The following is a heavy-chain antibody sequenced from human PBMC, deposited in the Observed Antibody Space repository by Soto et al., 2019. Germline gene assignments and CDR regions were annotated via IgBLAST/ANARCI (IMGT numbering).Heavy chain of an antibody. CDR1: GYTFTDYY. D-gene: IGHD6-25*01. Sequence: QVQLVQSGAEVKKPGASVKVSCKASGYTFTDYYIHWVRQAPGQGLEWMGWINPNIGDINYAQKFQGWVTMTRDTSXXTAYMELSRLTSDDTAVYYCARGETYSTGWDDFDDWGQGTLVTVSS. CDR3: ARGETYSTGWDDFDD. V-gene: IGHV1-2*04. J-gene: IGHJ4*02. CDR2: INPNIGDI.